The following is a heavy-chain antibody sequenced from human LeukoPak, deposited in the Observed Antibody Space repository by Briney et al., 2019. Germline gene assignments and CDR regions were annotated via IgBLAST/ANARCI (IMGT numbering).Heavy chain of an antibody. D-gene: IGHD6-19*01. J-gene: IGHJ4*02. CDR3: ARVTVAGEADY. CDR2: IYYSGST. V-gene: IGHV4-59*01. Sequence: SETLSLTCTVSGGSISSYYWSWIRQPPGKGLGWIGYIYYSGSTNYNPSLKSRVTISVDTSKNQFSLKLSSVTAADTAVYYCARVTVAGEADYWDQGTLVTVSS. CDR1: GGSISSYY.